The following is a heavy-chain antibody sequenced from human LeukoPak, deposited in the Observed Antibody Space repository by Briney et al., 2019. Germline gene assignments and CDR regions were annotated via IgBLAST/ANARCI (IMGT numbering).Heavy chain of an antibody. Sequence: GGSLRLSCAASGFTLSSYAMSWVRQAPGKGLEWVSAISGSGGSTYYADSVKGRFTISRDNSKNTLYLQMDSLRAEDTAVYYCAKDTRWLQFDFDYWGQGTLVTVSS. V-gene: IGHV3-23*01. CDR3: AKDTRWLQFDFDY. J-gene: IGHJ4*02. D-gene: IGHD5-24*01. CDR1: GFTLSSYA. CDR2: ISGSGGST.